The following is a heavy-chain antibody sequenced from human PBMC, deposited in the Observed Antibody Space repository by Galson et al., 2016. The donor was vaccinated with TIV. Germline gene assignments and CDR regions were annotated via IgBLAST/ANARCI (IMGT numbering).Heavy chain of an antibody. D-gene: IGHD4-23*01. J-gene: IGHJ3*01. Sequence: SLRLSCAASGFTFSTYAMNWVRQAPGKGLEWVSGIVGTGGTTYYADSVKGRFTISRDNPKNTLYLQMNSLRAEDTAVYYCAKRKNYGGDAFDLWGQGTLVTVSS. CDR2: IVGTGGTT. CDR3: AKRKNYGGDAFDL. V-gene: IGHV3-23*01. CDR1: GFTFSTYA.